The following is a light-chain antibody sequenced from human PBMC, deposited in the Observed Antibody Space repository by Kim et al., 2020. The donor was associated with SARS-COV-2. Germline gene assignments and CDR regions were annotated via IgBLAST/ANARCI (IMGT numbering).Light chain of an antibody. V-gene: IGKV3-15*01. CDR3: QQYYSAYT. Sequence: EIVMTQSPATLSVSPGERVTLSCRASQSVDTNLAWYQQKPGQAPRLLLYGASTRATDIPARFSGGGSGTDFTLTISSLQAEDVAVYYCQQYYSAYTFGQGTKLEI. J-gene: IGKJ2*01. CDR2: GAS. CDR1: QSVDTN.